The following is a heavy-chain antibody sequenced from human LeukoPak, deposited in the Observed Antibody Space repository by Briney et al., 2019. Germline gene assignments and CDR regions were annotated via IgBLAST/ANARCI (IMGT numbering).Heavy chain of an antibody. CDR3: ARDSNGGPYSGSYYFDY. Sequence: ASVKVSCKASGYTFTSYAMHWVRQAPGQRLEWMGWINAGNGNTEYSQKFQGRVTITRDTSASTAYMELSSLRSEDTAVYYCARDSNGGPYSGSYYFDYWGQGTLVTVSS. D-gene: IGHD1-26*01. V-gene: IGHV1-3*01. CDR2: INAGNGNT. CDR1: GYTFTSYA. J-gene: IGHJ4*02.